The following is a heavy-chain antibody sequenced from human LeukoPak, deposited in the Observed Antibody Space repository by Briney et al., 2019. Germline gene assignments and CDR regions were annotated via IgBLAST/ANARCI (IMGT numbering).Heavy chain of an antibody. Sequence: ASVKVSCKVSGYTLTELSMHWVRQAPGKGLEWMGGFDPEDGETIYAQKFQGRVTMTEDTSTDTAYMELSSLRSEDTAVYYCATDRRGDPNDDYWGQGTLVTVSS. CDR2: FDPEDGET. J-gene: IGHJ4*02. V-gene: IGHV1-24*01. CDR3: ATDRRGDPNDDY. CDR1: GYTLTELS. D-gene: IGHD1-1*01.